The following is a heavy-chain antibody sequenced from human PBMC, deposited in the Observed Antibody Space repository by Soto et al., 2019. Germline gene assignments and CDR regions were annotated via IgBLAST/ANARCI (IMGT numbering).Heavy chain of an antibody. CDR3: ARPYGSGSCGYYYYYTDV. J-gene: IGHJ6*03. Sequence: EVQLVESGGGLVKPGGSLRLSCAASGFTFSSYSMNWVRQAPGKGLEWVSSISSSSSYIYYADSVKGRFTISRDNAKNSLYLQMNSLRAEDTAVYYCARPYGSGSCGYYYYYTDVWGKGTTVTVS. CDR2: ISSSSSYI. V-gene: IGHV3-21*01. CDR1: GFTFSSYS. D-gene: IGHD3-10*01.